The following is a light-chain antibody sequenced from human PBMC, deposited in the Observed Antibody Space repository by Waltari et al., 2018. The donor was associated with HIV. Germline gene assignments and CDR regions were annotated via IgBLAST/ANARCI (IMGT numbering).Light chain of an antibody. CDR2: DNN. CDR3: GTWDTSLSAGV. CDR1: SPNIGTNY. V-gene: IGLV1-51*01. J-gene: IGLJ3*02. Sequence: QAVLTQPPSVSAAPGQKVTIPCPGSSPNIGTNYVPWYQQFPGKAPKVLIYDNNKRPPGVPDRFSGSRSGTSATLGVAGLQTGDEADYYCGTWDTSLSAGVFGGGTKLTVL.